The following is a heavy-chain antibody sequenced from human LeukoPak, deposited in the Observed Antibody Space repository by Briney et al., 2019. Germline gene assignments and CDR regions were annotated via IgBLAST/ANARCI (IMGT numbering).Heavy chain of an antibody. CDR3: ARRGGYCSSTSCLTWFDP. D-gene: IGHD2-2*01. V-gene: IGHV4-34*01. CDR1: GGAFSGYY. CDR2: INHSGST. J-gene: IGHJ5*02. Sequence: PSETLSLTCAVYGGAFSGYYWSWSRHPPGKGVEWVGEINHSGSTNYNPSLKSRVTISVDTSKNQLSLKLSSVTAADTAVYYCARRGGYCSSTSCLTWFDPWGQGPLVTVSS.